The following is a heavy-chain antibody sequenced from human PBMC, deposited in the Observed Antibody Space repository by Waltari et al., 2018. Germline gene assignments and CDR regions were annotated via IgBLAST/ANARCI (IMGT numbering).Heavy chain of an antibody. J-gene: IGHJ6*01. CDR3: ARLRASLTGFGPYGMDV. Sequence: QVQLVQSGSEFQKPGASVKVSCKASEYTFTDYAMNWVRQAPGQGPEWRGWINTNTVKPTYAQGFTGRFVFSLDTSVTTAYLQINTLKAEDTAVYYCARLRASLTGFGPYGMDVWGQGTTVTVSS. CDR1: EYTFTDYA. D-gene: IGHD3-9*01. V-gene: IGHV7-4-1*02. CDR2: INTNTVKP.